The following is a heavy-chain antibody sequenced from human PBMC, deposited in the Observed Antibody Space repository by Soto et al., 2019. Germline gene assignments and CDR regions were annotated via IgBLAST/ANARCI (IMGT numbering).Heavy chain of an antibody. CDR1: GFTFSSYA. CDR2: ISGSGGST. V-gene: IGHV3-23*01. J-gene: IGHJ5*01. Sequence: PGGSLRLSCAASGFTFSSYAMSWVRQAPGKGLEWVSAISGSGGSTYYADSVKGRFTISRDNSKNTLYLQMNSLRAEGTAVYYCANPCSPGDSSGWYDSWGQGNLVTVSS. CDR3: ANPCSPGDSSGWYDS. D-gene: IGHD6-19*01.